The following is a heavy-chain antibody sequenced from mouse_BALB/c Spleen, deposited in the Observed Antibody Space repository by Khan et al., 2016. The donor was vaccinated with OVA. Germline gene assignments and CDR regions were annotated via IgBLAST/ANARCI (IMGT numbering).Heavy chain of an antibody. CDR3: ARSGGNFHWYFDA. Sequence: EVELVESGGGLVQPGGSRKLSCAASGFTFSSFGMHWVRQAPKKGLERVAYMSSGSSTIYYVDTVKGRFTISRDNPKNTLFLQMTSLRSEDTAMYYCARSGGNFHWYFDAWGAGTSVTVSS. V-gene: IGHV5-17*02. J-gene: IGHJ1*01. D-gene: IGHD2-1*01. CDR2: MSSGSSTI. CDR1: GFTFSSFG.